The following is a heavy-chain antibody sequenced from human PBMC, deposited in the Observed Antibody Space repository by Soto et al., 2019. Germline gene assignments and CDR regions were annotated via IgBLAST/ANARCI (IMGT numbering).Heavy chain of an antibody. CDR1: GGSISSGGYY. V-gene: IGHV4-31*03. Sequence: SETLSLTCTVSGGSISSGGYYWSWIRQHPGKGLEWIGYIYYSGSTYYNPSLKSRVTISVDTTKNQFSLKLSSVTAADTAVYYCARDSGRPDCSSTSCYKVDWFDPWGQGTLVTVSS. J-gene: IGHJ5*02. D-gene: IGHD2-2*02. CDR2: IYYSGST. CDR3: ARDSGRPDCSSTSCYKVDWFDP.